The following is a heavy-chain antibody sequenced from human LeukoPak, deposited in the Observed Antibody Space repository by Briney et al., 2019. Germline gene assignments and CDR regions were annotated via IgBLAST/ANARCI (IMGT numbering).Heavy chain of an antibody. CDR2: RSCDGSNK. CDR1: GFTFSSYA. Sequence: GGSLRLSCAASGFTFSSYAMHWVRQAPGKGLEWVAVRSCDGSNKYYADSVKGRFTISRDNSKNTLYLQMNSLRAEDTAVYYCARDPWGYWGQGTLVTVSS. J-gene: IGHJ4*02. D-gene: IGHD3-16*01. V-gene: IGHV3-30-3*01. CDR3: ARDPWGY.